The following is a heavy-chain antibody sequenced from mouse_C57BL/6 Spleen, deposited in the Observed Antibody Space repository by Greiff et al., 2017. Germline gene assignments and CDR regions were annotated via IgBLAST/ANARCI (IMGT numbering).Heavy chain of an antibody. D-gene: IGHD1-1*01. CDR3: SRDYGRSPHWYFGF. V-gene: IGHV1-81*01. J-gene: IGHJ1*03. Sequence: QVQLKESGAELARPGASVKLSCKASGYTFTSYGISWVKQRTGQGLEWIGEIYPRSGNTYYNEKFKGKTTLTADKSSSTAYMEFRSLTSEDSAVYFWSRDYGRSPHWYFGFWGTGTTVTVSA. CDR2: IYPRSGNT. CDR1: GYTFTSYG.